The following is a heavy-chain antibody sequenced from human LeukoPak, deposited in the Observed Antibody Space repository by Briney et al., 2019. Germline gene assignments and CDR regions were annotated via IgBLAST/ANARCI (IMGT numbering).Heavy chain of an antibody. CDR1: GFTFSSYA. CDR2: ISGSGGST. V-gene: IGHV3-23*01. Sequence: GGSLRLSCAASGFTFSSYAMSWVRQAPGKGLEWVSAISGSGGSTYYADSVKGRFTISRDNSKNTLYLQMNSLRAEDTAVYYCASGRYYDSSGPIDYWGQGTLVTVSS. J-gene: IGHJ4*02. D-gene: IGHD3-22*01. CDR3: ASGRYYDSSGPIDY.